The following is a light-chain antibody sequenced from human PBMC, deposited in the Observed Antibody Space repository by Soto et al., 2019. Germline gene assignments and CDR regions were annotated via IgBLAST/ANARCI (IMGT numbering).Light chain of an antibody. V-gene: IGKV3-11*01. CDR3: QQRCNWPPT. Sequence: EIVLTQSPATLSLSPGERATLSCRASQSVSSYLAWYQQKPGQAPRLLIYDASNRATVIPARFSGSGSGTDFTLPISSLEPEDFAVYYCQQRCNWPPTFGQGTKLEIK. CDR2: DAS. J-gene: IGKJ2*01. CDR1: QSVSSY.